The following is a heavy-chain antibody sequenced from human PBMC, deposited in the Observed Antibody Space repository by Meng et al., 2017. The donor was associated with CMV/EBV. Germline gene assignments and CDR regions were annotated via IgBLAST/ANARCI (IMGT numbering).Heavy chain of an antibody. CDR3: ARRYCSSTSCPPYYGMDV. CDR2: ISSSSSYI. D-gene: IGHD2-2*01. V-gene: IGHV3-21*01. J-gene: IGHJ6*02. Sequence: GGSLRLSCAASGFTFSSYSMNWVRQAPGKGLEWASSISSSSSYIYYADSVKGRFTISRDNAKNSLYLQMNSLRAEDTAVYYCARRYCSSTSCPPYYGMDVWGQGTTVTVSS. CDR1: GFTFSSYS.